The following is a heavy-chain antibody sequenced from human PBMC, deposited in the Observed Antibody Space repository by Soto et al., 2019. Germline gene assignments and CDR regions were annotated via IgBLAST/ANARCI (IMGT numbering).Heavy chain of an antibody. J-gene: IGHJ4*02. CDR3: ARVRTIMILDY. CDR1: GGFISSADYY. V-gene: IGHV4-30-4*01. Sequence: PSETLSLTCTVSGGFISSADYYWSWIRQPPGKGLEWIGYIYYTGSTYYSPSLRSRVIITVDTSKNEFSLKLSSVTAADTAVYYCARVRTIMILDYWGQGTLVTVSS. CDR2: IYYTGST. D-gene: IGHD3-16*01.